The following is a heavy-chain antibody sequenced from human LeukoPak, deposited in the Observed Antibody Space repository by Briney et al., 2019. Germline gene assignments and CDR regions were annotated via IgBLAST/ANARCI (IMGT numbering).Heavy chain of an antibody. CDR1: GGSISSSSYY. CDR2: IYYSGST. CDR3: ARQRARETVTPTCDFDY. V-gene: IGHV4-39*01. J-gene: IGHJ4*02. D-gene: IGHD4-17*01. Sequence: SETLSLTCTVSGGSISSSSYYWGWIRQPPGKGLEWIGSIYYSGSTYYNPSLKGRVTISVDTSKKQFSLRLSSVTAADTAVYYCARQRARETVTPTCDFDYWGQGTLVTVSS.